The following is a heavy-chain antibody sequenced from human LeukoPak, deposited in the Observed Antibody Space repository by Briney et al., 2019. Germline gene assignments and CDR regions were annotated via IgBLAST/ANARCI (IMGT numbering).Heavy chain of an antibody. CDR3: ARSVVVTANLDY. D-gene: IGHD2-21*02. CDR1: GFTFSSYA. Sequence: GGSLRLSCAASGFTFSSYAMHWVRQAPGKGREYVSAISSNGGSTYYANSVKGRFTISRDNSKNTLYLQMGSLRAEDMAVYYCARSVVVTANLDYWGQGTLVTVSS. CDR2: ISSNGGST. V-gene: IGHV3-64*01. J-gene: IGHJ4*02.